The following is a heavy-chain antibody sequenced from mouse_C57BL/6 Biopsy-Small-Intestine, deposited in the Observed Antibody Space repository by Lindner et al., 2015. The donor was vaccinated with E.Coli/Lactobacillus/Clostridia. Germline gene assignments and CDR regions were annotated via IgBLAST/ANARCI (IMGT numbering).Heavy chain of an antibody. V-gene: IGHV1-82*01. J-gene: IGHJ2*01. CDR1: GYSFTGYY. CDR3: AREDYGYDGTN. CDR2: IYPGDGDT. Sequence: VQLQESGPELVKPGASVKISCKVSGYSFTGYYMNWVKQRPGKGLEWIGRIYPGDGDTNYNGKFKGKATLTADKSSSTAYMQLSSLTSEDSAVYFCAREDYGYDGTNWGQGTTLTVSS. D-gene: IGHD2-2*01.